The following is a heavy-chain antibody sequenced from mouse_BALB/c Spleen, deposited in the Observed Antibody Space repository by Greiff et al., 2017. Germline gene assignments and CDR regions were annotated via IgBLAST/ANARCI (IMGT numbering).Heavy chain of an antibody. Sequence: QVQLQQSGAELMKPGASVKISCKATGYTFSSYWIEWVKQRPGHGLEWIGEILPGSGSTNYNEKFKGKATFTADTSSNTAYMQLSSLTSEDSAVYYCARDYRYDEVGYWGQGTSVTVSS. CDR1: GYTFSSYW. D-gene: IGHD2-14*01. CDR3: ARDYRYDEVGY. J-gene: IGHJ4*01. V-gene: IGHV1-9*01. CDR2: ILPGSGST.